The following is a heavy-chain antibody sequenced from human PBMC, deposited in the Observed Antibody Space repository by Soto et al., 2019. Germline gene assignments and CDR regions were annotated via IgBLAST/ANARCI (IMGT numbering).Heavy chain of an antibody. V-gene: IGHV4-4*07. J-gene: IGHJ4*02. CDR1: CGSLSKYY. D-gene: IGHD3-3*01. CDR3: ARYNLDLWSLYPLAFDY. Sequence: SEALSLTRSVSCGSLSKYYWSWIRQPAWKGLEGIGLIPTRGHVVSKASLRIRLTMSVDTSKNQFSLKLTSVTAANTAVYYCARYNLDLWSLYPLAFDYWGQGALVTVSS. CDR2: IPTRGHV.